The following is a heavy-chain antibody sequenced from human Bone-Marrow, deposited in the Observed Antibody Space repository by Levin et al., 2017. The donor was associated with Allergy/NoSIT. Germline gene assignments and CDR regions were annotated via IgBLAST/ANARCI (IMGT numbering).Heavy chain of an antibody. CDR3: ARKGGVGAVGIDY. CDR2: LKQDGSEK. V-gene: IGHV3-7*01. CDR1: GFTFSSYW. J-gene: IGHJ4*02. D-gene: IGHD1-26*01. Sequence: GESLKISCAVSGFTFSSYWMTWVRQPPGKGLEWVANLKQDGSEKFYVDSVKGRFTISRDNAKNSLHLQMNSLRAEDTAVYYCARKGGVGAVGIDYWGQGTLVTVSS.